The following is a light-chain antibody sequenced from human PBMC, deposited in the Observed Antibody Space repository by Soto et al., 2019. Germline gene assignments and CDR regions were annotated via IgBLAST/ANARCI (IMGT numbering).Light chain of an antibody. V-gene: IGKV4-1*01. J-gene: IGKJ2*01. CDR3: EQYYSTPQT. Sequence: DIVMTQSPDSLAVSLGERATINCKSSQSVLYSSNNKNYLAWYQQKPRQPPKLLIYWASTRESGVPDRFSGSGSGTDFSLTISSLQAEDVAVYYCEQYYSTPQTFSQGTKLEIK. CDR2: WAS. CDR1: QSVLYSSNNKNY.